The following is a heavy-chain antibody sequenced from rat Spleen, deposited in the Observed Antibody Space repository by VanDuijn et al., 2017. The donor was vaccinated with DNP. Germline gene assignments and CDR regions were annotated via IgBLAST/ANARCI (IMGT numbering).Heavy chain of an antibody. CDR3: AKVRYYGLPGFTY. V-gene: IGHV5-25*01. J-gene: IGHJ3*01. CDR2: VNTGGGIT. Sequence: EVQLVESGGGLVQPGRSLKLSCAASGFTFSNYDMAWVRQAPSKGLEWVASVNTGGGITYYRDSVKGRFIVSRDNAKSTLYLQMNSLRSEDTATYYCAKVRYYGLPGFTYWGQGTLVTVSS. D-gene: IGHD1-6*01. CDR1: GFTFSNYD.